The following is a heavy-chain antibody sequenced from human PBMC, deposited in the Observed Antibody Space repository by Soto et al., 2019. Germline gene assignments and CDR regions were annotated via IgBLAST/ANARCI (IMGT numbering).Heavy chain of an antibody. D-gene: IGHD6-13*01. CDR3: ARDPFVAAAVFLGVDY. Sequence: QVQLVESGGGVVQPGRSLRLSCAASGFTFSSYAMHWVRQAPGKGLEWVAVISYDGSNKYYADSVKGRFTNSRDNSKNTLYLQMNSLRAEDTAVYYCARDPFVAAAVFLGVDYWGQGTLVTVSS. CDR1: GFTFSSYA. CDR2: ISYDGSNK. V-gene: IGHV3-30-3*01. J-gene: IGHJ4*02.